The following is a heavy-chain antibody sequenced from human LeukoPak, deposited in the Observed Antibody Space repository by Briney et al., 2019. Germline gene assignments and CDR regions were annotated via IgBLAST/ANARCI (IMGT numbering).Heavy chain of an antibody. J-gene: IGHJ5*02. Sequence: ASVRVSCKASGYTFTSYGISWVRQAPGQGLEWMGWITTYNGNTSYAQNLQGRVTMTTDTSTSTAYMELRSLRSDDTAVYYCARLVLTYYYHSNGYSTKINWFDPWGQGTLVTVSS. CDR2: ITTYNGNT. CDR1: GYTFTSYG. V-gene: IGHV1-18*01. D-gene: IGHD3-22*01. CDR3: ARLVLTYYYHSNGYSTKINWFDP.